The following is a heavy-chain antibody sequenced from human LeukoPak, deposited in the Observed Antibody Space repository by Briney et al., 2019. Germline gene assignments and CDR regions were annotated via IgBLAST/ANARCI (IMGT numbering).Heavy chain of an antibody. J-gene: IGHJ6*03. V-gene: IGHV3-30-3*01. CDR2: ISYDGSNK. CDR3: ARALLPDHYYYYYMDV. D-gene: IGHD3-3*01. Sequence: PGGSLRLSCAASGFTFSAYAMHWVRQAPGKGLEWVADISYDGSNKYYADSVKDRFTISRDNSKNTLYLQMNSLRAEDTAVYYCARALLPDHYYYYYMDVWGKGTTVTVSS. CDR1: GFTFSAYA.